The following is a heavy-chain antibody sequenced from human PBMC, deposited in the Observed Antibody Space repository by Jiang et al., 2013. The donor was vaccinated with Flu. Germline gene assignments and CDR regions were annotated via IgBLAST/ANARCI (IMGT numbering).Heavy chain of an antibody. D-gene: IGHD3-9*01. J-gene: IGHJ5*02. CDR2: IYPGDSDT. V-gene: IGHV5-51*01. Sequence: GAEVKKPGESLKISCKGSGYSFTSYWIGWVRQMPGKGLEWMGIIYPGDSDTRYSPSFQGQVTISANKSISTAYLQWSSLKASDTAMYYCARQRDRDILTGYSNWFDPWGQGTLVTVSS. CDR1: GYSFTSYW. CDR3: ARQRDRDILTGYSNWFDP.